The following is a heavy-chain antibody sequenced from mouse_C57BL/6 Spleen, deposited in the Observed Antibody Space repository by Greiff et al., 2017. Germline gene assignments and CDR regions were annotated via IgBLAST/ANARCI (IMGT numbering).Heavy chain of an antibody. Sequence: QVQLQQPGAELVKPGASVKLSCKASGYTFTSYWMQWVKQRPGQGLEWIGEIDPSDSYTNYNQKFKGKATLTVDTSSSTAYMQLSSLTSGDSAVYYCARETTVVADYWGQGTTLTVSS. CDR2: IDPSDSYT. D-gene: IGHD1-1*01. CDR1: GYTFTSYW. J-gene: IGHJ2*01. CDR3: ARETTVVADY. V-gene: IGHV1-50*01.